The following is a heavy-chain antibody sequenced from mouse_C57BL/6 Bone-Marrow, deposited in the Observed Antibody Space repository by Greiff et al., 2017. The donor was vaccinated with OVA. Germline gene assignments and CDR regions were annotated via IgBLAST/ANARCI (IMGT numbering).Heavy chain of an antibody. V-gene: IGHV5-16*01. CDR3: ARDGSSSYFDY. CDR2: INYDGSST. D-gene: IGHD1-1*01. J-gene: IGHJ2*01. Sequence: EVKLMESEGGLVQPGSSMKLSCTASGFTFSDYYMAWVRQVPEKGLEWVANINYDGSSTYYLDSLKSRFIISRDNAKNILYLQMSSLKSEDTATYYCARDGSSSYFDYWGQGTTLTVSS. CDR1: GFTFSDYY.